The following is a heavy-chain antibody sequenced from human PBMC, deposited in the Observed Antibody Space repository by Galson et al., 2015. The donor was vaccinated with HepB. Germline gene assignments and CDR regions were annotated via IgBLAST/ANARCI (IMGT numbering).Heavy chain of an antibody. CDR3: ANLPQTRELLAVGQLGEYYFDY. CDR2: ISGSGGST. V-gene: IGHV3-23*01. D-gene: IGHD1-26*01. Sequence: SLRLSCAASGFTFSSYAMSWVRQAPGKGLEWVSAISGSGGSTYYADSVKGRFTISRDNSKNTLYLQMNSLRAEDTAVYYCANLPQTRELLAVGQLGEYYFDYWGQGTLVTVSS. J-gene: IGHJ4*02. CDR1: GFTFSSYA.